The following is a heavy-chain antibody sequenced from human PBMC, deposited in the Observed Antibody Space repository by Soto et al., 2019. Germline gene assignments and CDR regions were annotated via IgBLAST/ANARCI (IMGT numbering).Heavy chain of an antibody. V-gene: IGHV1-69*02. CDR2: IIPILGIA. Sequence: QVQLVQSGAEVKKPGSSVKVSCKASGGTFSSYTISWVRQAPGQGLEWMGRIIPILGIANYAQKFQGRVTITADKSTSTAYMELSSLRSEDTAVYYCARGHSRYGGYGYVYWGQGTLVTVSS. J-gene: IGHJ4*02. CDR3: ARGHSRYGGYGYVY. CDR1: GGTFSSYT. D-gene: IGHD4-17*01.